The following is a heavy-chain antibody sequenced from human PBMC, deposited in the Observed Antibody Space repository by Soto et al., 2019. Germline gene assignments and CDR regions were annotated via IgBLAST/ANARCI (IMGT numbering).Heavy chain of an antibody. Sequence: GGSLRLCYTAAGFTFSSFGMHRIRQATGTGLEWVAVISYDGSNKYYADSVKGRFTISRDNSKSTLYLQMNSLRAEDTAVYYCAKDRSIAAAGTPPYYYYGMDVWGRGTTVTVSS. V-gene: IGHV3-30*18. D-gene: IGHD6-13*01. CDR1: GFTFSSFG. J-gene: IGHJ6*02. CDR2: ISYDGSNK. CDR3: AKDRSIAAAGTPPYYYYGMDV.